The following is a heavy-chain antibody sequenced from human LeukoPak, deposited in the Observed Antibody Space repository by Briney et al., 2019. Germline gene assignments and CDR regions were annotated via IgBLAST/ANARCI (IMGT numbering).Heavy chain of an antibody. J-gene: IGHJ4*02. CDR1: GFTFSSYA. V-gene: IGHV3-30*04. Sequence: GGSLRLSCAASGFTFSSYAMHGVPHAPGKGLEWGAVISYDGSNKYYADSVKGRFTTSRNNAKNSLYLQMNSVRAEDTAVYYCGRNKIAGATLFDYWGQGTLVTVSS. CDR2: ISYDGSNK. D-gene: IGHD1-26*01. CDR3: GRNKIAGATLFDY.